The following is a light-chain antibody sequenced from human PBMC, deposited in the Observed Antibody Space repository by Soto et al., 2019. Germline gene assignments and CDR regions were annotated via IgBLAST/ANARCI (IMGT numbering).Light chain of an antibody. CDR2: EVS. CDR1: TTDFVGYNR. J-gene: IGLJ1*01. Sequence: QSALTQPPSGSGSPGQSVTIPCTGTTTDFVGYNRVSWYQQPPGTAPKLMISEVSKRHSGVPDRFSGSKSGNTASLTISGLQAADEADYYCSLYTRENAYVFGTGTKVTVL. V-gene: IGLV2-18*01. CDR3: SLYTRENAYV.